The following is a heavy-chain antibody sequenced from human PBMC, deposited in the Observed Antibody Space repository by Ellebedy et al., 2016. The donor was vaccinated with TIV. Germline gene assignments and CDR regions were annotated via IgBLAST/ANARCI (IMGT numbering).Heavy chain of an antibody. J-gene: IGHJ3*02. CDR1: GFTFSTYP. CDR3: ARDSKKGWAFDI. V-gene: IGHV4-59*12. CDR2: VHYTGIT. Sequence: ESLKISCAASGFTFSTYPMTWIRQPPGKGLEYIGFVHYTGITNYNPSLRSRVTLSVDSFKNQFSLKLDSVTAADTAVYYCARDSKKGWAFDIWGQGTMVTVSS.